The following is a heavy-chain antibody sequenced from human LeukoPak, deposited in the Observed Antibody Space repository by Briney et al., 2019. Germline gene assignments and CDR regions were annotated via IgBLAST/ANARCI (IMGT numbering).Heavy chain of an antibody. D-gene: IGHD6-19*01. CDR2: IRSQANSYAT. Sequence: GGSLRLSCAASGFTFSGSAMHWVRQASGKGLEWVGRIRSQANSYATASAASVKGRFTISRDDSKNTAYLQMSSLKTEDTAVYYCSRRAGSSGWPFDYWGQGTLVTVSS. J-gene: IGHJ4*02. CDR3: SRRAGSSGWPFDY. V-gene: IGHV3-73*01. CDR1: GFTFSGSA.